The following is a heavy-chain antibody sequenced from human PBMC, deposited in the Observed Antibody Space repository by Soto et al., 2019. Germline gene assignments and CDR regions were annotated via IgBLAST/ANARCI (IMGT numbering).Heavy chain of an antibody. Sequence: QVQLVQSGAEVKKPGASVKVSCKASGYTFTSYDINWVRQATGQGLEWMGWMNPNSGNTGYAQKFQGRVTMTRNTYISTDYMELSSLRSEDTAVYYCARAMTTYYYDSSGYSDFDYWGQGTLVTVSS. CDR1: GYTFTSYD. CDR2: MNPNSGNT. CDR3: ARAMTTYYYDSSGYSDFDY. J-gene: IGHJ4*02. V-gene: IGHV1-8*01. D-gene: IGHD3-22*01.